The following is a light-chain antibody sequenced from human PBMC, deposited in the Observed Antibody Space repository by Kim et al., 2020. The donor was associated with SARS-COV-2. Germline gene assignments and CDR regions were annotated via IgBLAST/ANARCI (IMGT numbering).Light chain of an antibody. CDR1: SLRSYY. J-gene: IGLJ2*01. CDR3: NSRDSSSNQVV. Sequence: ALGQTVRITCQGDSLRSYYATWYQQKPGRAPVLVIYGKNNRPSGIPDRFSGSSSGNTASLTITGAQAEDEADYYCNSRDSSSNQVVFDGGTQLTVL. V-gene: IGLV3-19*01. CDR2: GKN.